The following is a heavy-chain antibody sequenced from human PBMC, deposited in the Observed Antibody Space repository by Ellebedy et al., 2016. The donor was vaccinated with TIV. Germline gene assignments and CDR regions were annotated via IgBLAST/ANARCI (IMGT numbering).Heavy chain of an antibody. D-gene: IGHD5-24*01. CDR2: IGTAGDT. Sequence: GESLKISCAASGFTFSSYDMHWVRQATGRGLEWVSGIGTAGDTYYLGSVKGRFIISRDSAKNSLYLQMNSLRAEDTAVYYCARATSGFDYWGQGALATVSS. V-gene: IGHV3-13*01. CDR1: GFTFSSYD. J-gene: IGHJ4*02. CDR3: ARATSGFDY.